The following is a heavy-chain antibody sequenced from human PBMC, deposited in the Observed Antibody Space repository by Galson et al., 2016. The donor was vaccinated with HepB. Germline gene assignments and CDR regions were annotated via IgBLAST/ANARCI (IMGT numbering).Heavy chain of an antibody. CDR3: AKDGGYCSDATCYYRNS. D-gene: IGHD2-15*01. Sequence: SLRLSCAASGFTFSSYAMSWVRQAPGKGLAWVSTITGSGGWIKYADSVKGRLITSRDNSKNTLYLQLNSLRAEDTAVYYCAKDGGYCSDATCYYRNSWGQGTLVTVSS. CDR2: ITGSGGWI. J-gene: IGHJ4*02. CDR1: GFTFSSYA. V-gene: IGHV3-23*01.